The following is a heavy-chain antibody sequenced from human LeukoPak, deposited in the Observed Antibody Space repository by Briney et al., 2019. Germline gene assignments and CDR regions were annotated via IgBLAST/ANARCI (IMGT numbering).Heavy chain of an antibody. Sequence: SQTLSLTCTVSGGSISSGSYYWSWIRQPPGKGLEWIGEINHSGSTNYNPSLKSRVTISVDTSKNQFSLKLSSVTAADTAVYYCARVGSNWFDPWGQGTLVTVSS. V-gene: IGHV4-39*07. D-gene: IGHD3-10*01. CDR2: INHSGST. J-gene: IGHJ5*02. CDR1: GGSISSGSYY. CDR3: ARVGSNWFDP.